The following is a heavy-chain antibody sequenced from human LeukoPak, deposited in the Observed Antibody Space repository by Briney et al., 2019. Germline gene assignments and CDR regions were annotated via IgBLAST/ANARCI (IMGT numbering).Heavy chain of an antibody. CDR3: AKDLRVTAPGTSPWDH. Sequence: PGGSLRLSCAASGFTFSSYAMHWVRQAPGKGLEWAALVSYDGGSKYYADSVKGRITISRDNSKNTLYLQMNSLRAEDMAVYYCAKDLRVTAPGTSPWDHWGQGTLVTVSS. CDR1: GFTFSSYA. D-gene: IGHD6-13*01. J-gene: IGHJ4*02. CDR2: VSYDGGSK. V-gene: IGHV3-30-3*01.